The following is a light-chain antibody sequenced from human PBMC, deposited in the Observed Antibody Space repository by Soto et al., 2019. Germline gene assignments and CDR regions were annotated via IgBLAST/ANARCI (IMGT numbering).Light chain of an antibody. CDR2: DAS. J-gene: IGKJ1*01. Sequence: EIVLTQSPATLSLSPGERATLSCRASQSVSSNLAWYQQKPGQAPRLLIYDASNRATGIPARFSGSGSGTDFTLTISSLEPEDFAVYYCQQRSNWPPTSGQGTKVEIK. CDR1: QSVSSN. CDR3: QQRSNWPPT. V-gene: IGKV3-11*01.